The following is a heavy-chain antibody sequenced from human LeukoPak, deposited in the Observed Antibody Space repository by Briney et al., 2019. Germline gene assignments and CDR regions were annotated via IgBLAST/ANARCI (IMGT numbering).Heavy chain of an antibody. CDR2: ISSSGSTI. V-gene: IGHV3-48*03. Sequence: GGSLRLSCAASGFTFSSYEMNWVRQAPGKGLEWVSYISSSGSTIYYADSVKGRFTISRDNSKNTLYLQMNSLRAEDTAVYYCAKDGYSYGLNWFDPWGQGTLVTVSS. D-gene: IGHD5-18*01. J-gene: IGHJ5*02. CDR3: AKDGYSYGLNWFDP. CDR1: GFTFSSYE.